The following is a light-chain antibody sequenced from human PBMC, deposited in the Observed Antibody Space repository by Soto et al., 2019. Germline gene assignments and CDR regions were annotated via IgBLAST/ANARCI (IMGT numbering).Light chain of an antibody. CDR1: DISGYNY. Sequence: QSALTQPASVSGSPGQSITIYCTGSDISGYNYVSWYQQYPGKAPKLMIYEVSNRPSGVSHRFSGSKSGNTASLTISGLQAEDEADYYCSTSHVFATGTKLTVL. CDR3: STSHV. J-gene: IGLJ1*01. CDR2: EVS. V-gene: IGLV2-14*01.